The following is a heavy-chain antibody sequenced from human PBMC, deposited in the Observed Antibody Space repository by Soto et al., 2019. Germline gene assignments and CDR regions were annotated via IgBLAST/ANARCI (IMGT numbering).Heavy chain of an antibody. J-gene: IGHJ4*02. CDR2: IYSSGST. D-gene: IGHD2-15*01. CDR3: ARHLPGSVFGQDE. V-gene: IGHV4-59*08. CDR1: GGSIMSYF. Sequence: SETLSLTCTVSGGSIMSYFWSWVRQPPGKGLEWIGQIYSSGSTYYSPSLKSRVTISVDTSESQFSLKLSSVTAADTAVYYCARHLPGSVFGQDEWGPGSQVTVSS.